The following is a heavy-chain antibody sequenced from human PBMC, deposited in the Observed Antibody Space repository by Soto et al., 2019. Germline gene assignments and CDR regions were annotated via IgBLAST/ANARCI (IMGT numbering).Heavy chain of an antibody. D-gene: IGHD2-2*01. Sequence: SETLSLTCAVSAGSISSSNWWTWVRQSPGKGLEWIGEIHHSGSTNYNPSLKSRVTMSIDKSKNQFSLKLSSVTAADTAVYYCARALWGPAGHINWFDPWGQGTLVTVSS. CDR1: AGSISSSNW. CDR2: IHHSGST. J-gene: IGHJ5*02. CDR3: ARALWGPAGHINWFDP. V-gene: IGHV4-4*02.